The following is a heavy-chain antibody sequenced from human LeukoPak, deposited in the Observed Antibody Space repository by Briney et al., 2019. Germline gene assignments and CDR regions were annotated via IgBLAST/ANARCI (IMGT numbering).Heavy chain of an antibody. CDR3: TCLNPTRAPDDWSDRWDRNWFDP. J-gene: IGHJ5*02. D-gene: IGHD3-9*01. V-gene: IGHV3-30-3*01. Sequence: GGSMRLSCEGSGFLFGSYAMHWVRQAPGKGLEWVAIISYDGSKTDYVDSVKGRFIVSRDNSKNTVYLEMKSLTGGDTAVYFCTCLNPTRAPDDWSDRWDRNWFDPWGQGTQVIVSS. CDR2: ISYDGSKT. CDR1: GFLFGSYA.